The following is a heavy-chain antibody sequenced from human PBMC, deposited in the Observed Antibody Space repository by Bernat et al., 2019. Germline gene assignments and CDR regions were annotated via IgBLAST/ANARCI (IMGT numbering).Heavy chain of an antibody. CDR3: ARDDYIWGSYQGDAFDI. Sequence: EVQLVESGGGLVQPGGSLRLSCAASGFTFSSYWMHWVRQAPGKGLVWVSRINSDGSSTSYEESVKGRFTISRDNAKNTLYLQMNSLRAEDTAVYYCARDDYIWGSYQGDAFDIWGQGTMVTVSS. D-gene: IGHD3-16*02. V-gene: IGHV3-74*01. J-gene: IGHJ3*02. CDR1: GFTFSSYW. CDR2: INSDGSST.